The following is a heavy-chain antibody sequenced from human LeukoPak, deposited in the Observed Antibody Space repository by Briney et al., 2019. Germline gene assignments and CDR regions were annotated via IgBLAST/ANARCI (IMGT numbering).Heavy chain of an antibody. CDR3: ARAPITMIVVVSIDY. CDR2: INPNSGGT. Sequence: ASVKVSCKASGYTFTGYYMHWVRQAPGQGLEWMGWINPNSGGTNYAQKFQGRVNMTRDTSISTAYMELSRLRSDDTAVYYCARAPITMIVVVSIDYWGQGTLVTVSS. V-gene: IGHV1-2*02. J-gene: IGHJ4*02. D-gene: IGHD3-22*01. CDR1: GYTFTGYY.